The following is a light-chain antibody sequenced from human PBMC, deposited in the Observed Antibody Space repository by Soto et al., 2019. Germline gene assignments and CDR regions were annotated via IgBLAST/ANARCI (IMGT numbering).Light chain of an antibody. CDR2: AAS. J-gene: IGKJ5*01. V-gene: IGKV1-12*01. CDR3: QQANSFPIT. Sequence: DIQLTQSPSSVSASVGDRVSITCRASQGISNWLAWYQQKPWKVPKLLIYAASILESGVPSRFSGSASGTDFTLTISSLQPEDFATYYCQQANSFPITFGQGTRLEI. CDR1: QGISNW.